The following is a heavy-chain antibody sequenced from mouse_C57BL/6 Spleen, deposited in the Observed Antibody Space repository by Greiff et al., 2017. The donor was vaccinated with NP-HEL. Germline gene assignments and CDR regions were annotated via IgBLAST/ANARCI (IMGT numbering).Heavy chain of an antibody. CDR1: GFNIKDDY. V-gene: IGHV14-4*01. D-gene: IGHD1-1*01. J-gene: IGHJ4*01. CDR3: TTRHYGSSYGAMDY. CDR2: IDPENGDT. Sequence: VQLKQSGAELVRPGASVKLSCTASGFNIKDDYMHWVKQRPEQGLEWIGWIDPENGDTEYASKFQGKATITADTSSNTAYLQLSSLTSEDTAVYYCTTRHYGSSYGAMDYWGQGTSVTVSS.